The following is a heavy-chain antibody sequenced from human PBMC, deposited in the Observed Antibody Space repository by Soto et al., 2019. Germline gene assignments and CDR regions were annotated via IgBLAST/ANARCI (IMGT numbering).Heavy chain of an antibody. CDR2: IIPILGIA. Sequence: SVKVSCKASGGTFSSYTISWVRQAPGQGLEWMGRIIPILGIANYAQKFQGRVTITADKSTSTAYMELSSLRSEDTAVYYCARDITAVLPPANLGLFDPWDRG. D-gene: IGHD2-2*01. CDR3: ARDITAVLPPANLGLFDP. CDR1: GGTFSSYT. J-gene: IGHJ5*02. V-gene: IGHV1-69*04.